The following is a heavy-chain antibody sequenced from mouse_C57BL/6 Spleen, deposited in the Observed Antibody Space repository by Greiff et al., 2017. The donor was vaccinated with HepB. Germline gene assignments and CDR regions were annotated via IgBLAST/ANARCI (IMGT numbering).Heavy chain of an antibody. CDR1: GFTFSSYT. J-gene: IGHJ2*01. CDR3: ARNWFDY. V-gene: IGHV5-9*01. CDR2: ISGGGGNT. D-gene: IGHD4-1*01. Sequence: EVQLQESGGGLVKPGGSLKLSCAASGFTFSSYTMSWVRQTPEKRLEWVATISGGGGNTYYPDSVKGRFTISRDNAKNTLYLQMSSLRSEDTALYYCARNWFDYWGQGTTLTVSS.